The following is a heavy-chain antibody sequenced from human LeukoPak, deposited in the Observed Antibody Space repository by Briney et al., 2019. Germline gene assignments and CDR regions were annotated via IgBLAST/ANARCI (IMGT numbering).Heavy chain of an antibody. CDR2: ISGSGSNT. CDR1: GFTFSTYA. Sequence: PGGSLRLSCAASGFTFSTYAMSWVRQAPGKGLEWVSTISGSGSNTYYADSVKGRFTISRDNSKKKLDLQMNSLRAEDTAVYYCASDLGAWGLLVDFDSWGQGTLVTVSS. D-gene: IGHD1-26*01. J-gene: IGHJ4*02. V-gene: IGHV3-23*01. CDR3: ASDLGAWGLLVDFDS.